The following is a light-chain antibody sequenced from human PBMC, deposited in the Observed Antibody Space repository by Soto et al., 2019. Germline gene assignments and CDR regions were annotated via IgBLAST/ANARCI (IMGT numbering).Light chain of an antibody. J-gene: IGLJ3*02. CDR3: SEWAGSNNVL. CDR2: EVS. CDR1: SSDVGGYNY. Sequence: QSALTQPPSASGSPGQSVTISCTGTSSDVGGYNYVSWYQQHPGKAPKLMIYEVSKRRSGGADRFSGSKSGNAASLTVSGRQGGDEADYDCSEWAGSNNVLFGGGTERAVL. V-gene: IGLV2-8*01.